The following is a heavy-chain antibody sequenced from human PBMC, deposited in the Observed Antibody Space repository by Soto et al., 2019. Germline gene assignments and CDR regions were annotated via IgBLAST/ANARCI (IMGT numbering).Heavy chain of an antibody. D-gene: IGHD1-26*01. V-gene: IGHV4-4*07. CDR2: IYTSGCT. CDR3: ARDDGGARAFDI. Sequence: SETLSLTCTVSGGSISSYYWSWIRQPAGKGLEWIGRIYTSGCTNYNPYLKSRVTMSVDTSMNLFSLKLSSVTAADTAVYYCARDDGGARAFDIWGQGTMVTVSS. J-gene: IGHJ3*02. CDR1: GGSISSYY.